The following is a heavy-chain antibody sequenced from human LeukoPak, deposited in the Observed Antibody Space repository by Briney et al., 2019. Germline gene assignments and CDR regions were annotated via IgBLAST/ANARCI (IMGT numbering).Heavy chain of an antibody. D-gene: IGHD3-10*01. CDR3: ARDLVWGDSGNYGATIPDWLDS. CDR1: GYSFSNYG. V-gene: IGHV1-18*01. J-gene: IGHJ5*01. Sequence: GASVKVSCKAFGYSFSNYGISWVRQAPGQGLEWMGWINPYNGNTVYAQKFQGRGTMTTDTSTGTAYMELRSLRSDDTAMYYCARDLVWGDSGNYGATIPDWLDSWGQGILVTISS. CDR2: INPYNGNT.